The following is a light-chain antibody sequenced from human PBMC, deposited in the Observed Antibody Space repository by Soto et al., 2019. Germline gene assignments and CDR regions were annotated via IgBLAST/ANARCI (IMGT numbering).Light chain of an antibody. V-gene: IGKV3-15*01. CDR3: HQYNNWQLT. CDR2: GAS. CDR1: QSVGSK. Sequence: EIVMTQSPATLSVSPGERATLSCRASQSVGSKLAWFQQKPGQAPRLLIYGASTRATGIPARFSGSGSGTDFTLTVSSLQSEDFAVYYCHQYNNWQLTFGGGTKVEIK. J-gene: IGKJ4*01.